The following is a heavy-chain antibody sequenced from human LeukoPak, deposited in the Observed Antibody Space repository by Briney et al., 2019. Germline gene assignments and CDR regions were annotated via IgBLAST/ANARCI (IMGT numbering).Heavy chain of an antibody. CDR3: ARQSMVRGVIITTRLGFDY. V-gene: IGHV4-34*01. D-gene: IGHD3-10*01. CDR2: INHSGST. Sequence: SETLSLTCAVYGGSFSGYYWSWIRQPPGKGLEWIGEINHSGSTNYNPSLKSRVTISVDTSKNQFSLKLSSVTAADTAVYYCARQSMVRGVIITTRLGFDYWGQGTLVTVSS. CDR1: GGSFSGYY. J-gene: IGHJ4*02.